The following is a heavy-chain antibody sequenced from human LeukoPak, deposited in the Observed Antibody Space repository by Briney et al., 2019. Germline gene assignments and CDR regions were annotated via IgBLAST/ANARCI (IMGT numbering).Heavy chain of an antibody. D-gene: IGHD6-19*01. J-gene: IGHJ3*02. V-gene: IGHV3-9*01. CDR1: GFTFDDYA. CDR3: ARDRGLGSDAFDI. Sequence: PGGSLRLSCAASGFTFDDYAMHWVRQAPGKGLEWVSGISWNSGSIGYADSVKGRFTISRDNAKNSLYLQMNSLRAEDTAVYYCARDRGLGSDAFDIWGQGTMVTVSS. CDR2: ISWNSGSI.